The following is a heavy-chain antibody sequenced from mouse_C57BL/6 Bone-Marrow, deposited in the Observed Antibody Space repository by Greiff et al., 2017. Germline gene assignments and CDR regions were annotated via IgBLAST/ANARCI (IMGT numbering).Heavy chain of an antibody. CDR3: AADSSGTFDY. Sequence: VQLQQSGAELARPGASVKMSCKASGYTFTSYTMHWVKQRPGQGLEWIGYINPSSGYTKYNQKFKDKATLTADKSSSTAYMQLSSLTSEDSAVYYCAADSSGTFDYWGQGTTRTVSS. J-gene: IGHJ2*01. V-gene: IGHV1-4*01. D-gene: IGHD3-2*02. CDR2: INPSSGYT. CDR1: GYTFTSYT.